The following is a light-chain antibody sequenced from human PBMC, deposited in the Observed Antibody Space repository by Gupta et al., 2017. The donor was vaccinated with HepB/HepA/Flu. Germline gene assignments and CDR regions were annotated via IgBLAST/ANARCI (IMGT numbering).Light chain of an antibody. CDR3: QQYNSYPCS. CDR1: QSISSW. V-gene: IGKV1-5*03. Sequence: DLQMTQSPSSLSASVGDRVTITCRASQSISSWLAWYQQKPGQAPKLLVYKASSLESGVPSRFSGSGSETEFTLTISSLQPDDFATYYCQQYNSYPCSFGQGTKLEIK. CDR2: KAS. J-gene: IGKJ2*04.